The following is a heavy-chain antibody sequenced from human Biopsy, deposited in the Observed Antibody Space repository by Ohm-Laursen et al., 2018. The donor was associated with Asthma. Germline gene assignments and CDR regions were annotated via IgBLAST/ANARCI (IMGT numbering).Heavy chain of an antibody. V-gene: IGHV3-66*02. CDR2: IYSGGTS. CDR1: GFAVSRDH. D-gene: IGHD6-6*01. Sequence: SLRLSCSASGFAVSRDHMFWVRQAPGKGLEWVSVIYSGGTSHTADSVRGRFTISRDYSKNTLYLQMHSLRAEDTAVYYCARAISSSRWAVEYWGQGTLVTVSS. J-gene: IGHJ4*02. CDR3: ARAISSSRWAVEY.